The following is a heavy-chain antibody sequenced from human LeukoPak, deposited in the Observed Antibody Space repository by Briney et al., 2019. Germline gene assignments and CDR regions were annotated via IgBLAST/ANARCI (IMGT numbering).Heavy chain of an antibody. D-gene: IGHD6-13*01. CDR2: VKQDGTEK. J-gene: IGHJ4*02. CDR1: GFTFGDYW. CDR3: ARAGGTSWADY. V-gene: IGHV3-7*01. Sequence: PGGSLRLSCEASGFTFGDYWMTWVRQAPGKGLEWVANVKQDGTEKFYVDSVKGRFTISRDNGKSSLYLQMNSLRVEDTAIYYCARAGGTSWADYWGQGTLVTVSS.